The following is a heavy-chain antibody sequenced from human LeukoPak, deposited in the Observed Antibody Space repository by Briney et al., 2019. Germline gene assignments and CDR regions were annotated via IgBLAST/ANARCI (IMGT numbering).Heavy chain of an antibody. D-gene: IGHD4-23*01. CDR3: ARSRYDYGGNSVNWFDP. Sequence: ASVKVSCKASGYTFTGNFMHWVRQAPGQGLEWMGWINPNSGGTNYAQKFQGRVTMTRDTSISTAYMELSRLRSDDTAVYYCARSRYDYGGNSVNWFDPWGQGTLVTVSS. V-gene: IGHV1-2*02. J-gene: IGHJ5*02. CDR2: INPNSGGT. CDR1: GYTFTGNF.